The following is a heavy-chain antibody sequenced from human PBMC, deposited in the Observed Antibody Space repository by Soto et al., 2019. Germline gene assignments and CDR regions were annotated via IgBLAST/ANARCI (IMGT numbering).Heavy chain of an antibody. CDR3: AGPRSVYRDAFDI. CDR1: GYKFNSYW. Sequence: PGESLKISCKCSGYKFNSYWIAWVRQKPGKGLEWMGIIYPCDSDTRYSPPFQCQVTMSADKSISTAYLQWTSLKASDTAMYYCAGPRSVYRDAFDIWGQGTMV. CDR2: IYPCDSDT. V-gene: IGHV5-51*01. D-gene: IGHD2-15*01. J-gene: IGHJ3*02.